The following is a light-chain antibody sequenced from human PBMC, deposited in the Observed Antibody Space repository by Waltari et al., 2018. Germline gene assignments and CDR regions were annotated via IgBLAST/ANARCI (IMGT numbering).Light chain of an antibody. Sequence: QSALTQAASVSASPGQSITISCPGTSRDIGTYDYVSWFQQYPGRAPKLMIYDVRNRPLGVSNRFSGSKSGITASLRISGLLAEDEAYYYCSSYTSSTTWVFGGGTKLTVL. V-gene: IGLV2-14*01. CDR1: SRDIGTYDY. CDR3: SSYTSSTTWV. CDR2: DVR. J-gene: IGLJ3*02.